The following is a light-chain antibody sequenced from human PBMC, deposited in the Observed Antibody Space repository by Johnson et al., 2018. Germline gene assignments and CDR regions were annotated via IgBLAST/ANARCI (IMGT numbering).Light chain of an antibody. Sequence: QSVLTRPPSVSAAPGQKVTISCSGSSSNIGNNYVSWYQQLPGTAPKLLIYENNKRPSGIPDRFSGSKSGTSATLGITGLQTGDEADYYCGTWDSSLSAVNVFGTGTKVTVL. J-gene: IGLJ1*01. CDR3: GTWDSSLSAVNV. V-gene: IGLV1-51*02. CDR2: ENN. CDR1: SSNIGNNY.